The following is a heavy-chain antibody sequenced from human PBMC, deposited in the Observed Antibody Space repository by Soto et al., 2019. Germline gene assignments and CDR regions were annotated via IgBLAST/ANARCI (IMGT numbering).Heavy chain of an antibody. CDR2: IDYSGST. V-gene: IGHV4-31*01. CDR3: ARIPCY. Sequence: QVQLKESGPGRVKPSQTLSLTCTVPGGSSSSGGYYWSWIRKHPVKGLEWIGYIDYSGSTYYNPALKSLVTISVDTSKSKFFLKLSSVTAGYTAVYYCARIPCYLGQGTLVTVSS. J-gene: IGHJ4*02. CDR1: GGSSSSGGYY.